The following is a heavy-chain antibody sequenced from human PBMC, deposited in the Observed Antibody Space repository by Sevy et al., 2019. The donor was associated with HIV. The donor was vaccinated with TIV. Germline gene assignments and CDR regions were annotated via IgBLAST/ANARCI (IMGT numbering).Heavy chain of an antibody. D-gene: IGHD6-6*01. Sequence: SETLSLTCSVSGGSISSYFWTWVRQSPGKGLEWIGNIYFTGNTDYSPSLKSRVTLSLDTSKSQFYLTLKSVTAADTAIYFCARDSTNRPRVLDYWGQGTLVTVSS. CDR1: GGSISSYF. J-gene: IGHJ4*02. CDR2: IYFTGNT. CDR3: ARDSTNRPRVLDY. V-gene: IGHV4-59*01.